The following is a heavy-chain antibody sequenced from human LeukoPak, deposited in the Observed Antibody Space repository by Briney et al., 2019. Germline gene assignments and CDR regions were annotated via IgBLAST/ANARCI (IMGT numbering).Heavy chain of an antibody. Sequence: GGSLRLSCAASGFTFSSYTMNWVRQAPGKGLEWLAYISGTLYTIYYADSVKGRFTISRDNAKNSLYLQMNSLRAEDTAVYYCARETYYYDSSGYYLGYWGQGTLVTVSS. CDR2: ISGTLYTI. CDR1: GFTFSSYT. CDR3: ARETYYYDSSGYYLGY. D-gene: IGHD3-22*01. V-gene: IGHV3-48*04. J-gene: IGHJ4*02.